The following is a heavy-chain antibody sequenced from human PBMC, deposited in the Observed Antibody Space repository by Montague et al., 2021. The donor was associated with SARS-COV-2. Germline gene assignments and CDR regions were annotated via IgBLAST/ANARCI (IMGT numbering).Heavy chain of an antibody. D-gene: IGHD6-19*01. CDR2: VYFSGTA. J-gene: IGHJ4*02. Sequence: SETLSLTCTVSGGSISSSTSYWGWIRQTPGKELEWIAYVYFSGTASYNPSLKSRVTISVDTSRNQFSLQLTSVTAADTAVYYCARRPSSGWSFDYWGQGTQVSVSS. V-gene: IGHV4-39*07. CDR3: ARRPSSGWSFDY. CDR1: GGSISSSTSY.